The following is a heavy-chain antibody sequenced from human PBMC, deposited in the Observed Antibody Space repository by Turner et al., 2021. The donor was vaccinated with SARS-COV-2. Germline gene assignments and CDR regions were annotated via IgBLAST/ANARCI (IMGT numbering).Heavy chain of an antibody. V-gene: IGHV3-21*02. D-gene: IGHD1-7*01. Sequence: EVQLVESGGGLVKRGGSLRLSCAASGFTFRYLSMTWVRQAPGKGLEWVSTIGSASSYLYFAESVEGRFTISRDNAKNSLYLQMNSLRAEDTAVYYCAKPNNWNFRTCPAYWGQGTLVTVSS. CDR2: IGSASSYL. J-gene: IGHJ4*02. CDR1: GFTFRYLS. CDR3: AKPNNWNFRTCPAY.